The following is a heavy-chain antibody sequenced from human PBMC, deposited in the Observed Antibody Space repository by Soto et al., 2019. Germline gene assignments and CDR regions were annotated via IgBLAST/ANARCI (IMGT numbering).Heavy chain of an antibody. CDR2: ISAYNVKT. CDR1: GYTFTSYG. Sequence: QVQLVQSGPEVKKPGASVKVSCKASGYTFTSYGISWVRQAPGQGLEWMGWISAYNVKTNYAQKFQGRVTMTTDTSTSTAYMELRNLSSDDTAVYYCASDCPVPPATPNNWFDPWGQGPLVTVSS. V-gene: IGHV1-18*01. CDR3: ASDCPVPPATPNNWFDP. J-gene: IGHJ5*02. D-gene: IGHD2-2*02.